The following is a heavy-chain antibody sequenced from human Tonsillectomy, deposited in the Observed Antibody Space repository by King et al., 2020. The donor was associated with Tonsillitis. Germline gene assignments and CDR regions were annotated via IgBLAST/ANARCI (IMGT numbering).Heavy chain of an antibody. CDR3: ARYPRRRDDYHYPYY. V-gene: IGHV3-7*01. CDR2: IKQNESEK. J-gene: IGHJ4*02. D-gene: IGHD5-24*01. Sequence: VQLVESGGGLVQPGGSLRLSCEVSGFTFSNYWMSWVRQAPGKGLEWVANIKQNESEKYYLDSVKGRFTISRDNAKNSLYLQMNSLRAEDTAVYYCARYPRRRDDYHYPYYWGQGTLVTVSS. CDR1: GFTFSNYW.